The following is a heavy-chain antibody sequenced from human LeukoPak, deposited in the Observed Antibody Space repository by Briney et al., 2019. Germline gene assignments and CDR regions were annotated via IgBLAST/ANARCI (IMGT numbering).Heavy chain of an antibody. D-gene: IGHD2-2*01. V-gene: IGHV1-18*04. J-gene: IGHJ4*02. CDR1: GYTFNIYG. Sequence: ASVKVSCKASGYTFNIYGITWVRQAPGQGLEWMGWISAYNGNTNYAQKLQGRVIMTTDTSTSTAYMELRSLRSDDTAVYYCARDNNATSDCSSTSCYHFHYWGQGTLVTVSS. CDR2: ISAYNGNT. CDR3: ARDNNATSDCSSTSCYHFHY.